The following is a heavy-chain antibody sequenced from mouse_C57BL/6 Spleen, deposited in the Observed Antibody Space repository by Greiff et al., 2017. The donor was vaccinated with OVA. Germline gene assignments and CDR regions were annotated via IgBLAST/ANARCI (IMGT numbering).Heavy chain of an antibody. D-gene: IGHD2-5*01. V-gene: IGHV5-16*01. CDR2: INYDGSST. Sequence: EVQRVESEGGLVQPGSSMKLSCTASGFTFSDYYMAWVRQVPETGLEWVANINYDGSSTYYLDSLKSRFIISRDNAKNILYLQMSSLKSEDTATYYCARDGYYSNYEWDAMDYWGQGTSVTVSS. CDR1: GFTFSDYY. J-gene: IGHJ4*01. CDR3: ARDGYYSNYEWDAMDY.